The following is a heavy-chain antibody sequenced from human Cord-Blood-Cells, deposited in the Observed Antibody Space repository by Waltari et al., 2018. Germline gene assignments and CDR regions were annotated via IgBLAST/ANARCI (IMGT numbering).Heavy chain of an antibody. Sequence: QVQLVQSGAEVKKPGASVKVSCKASGYTFTSYDINWVRQATGQGLEWMGWMNPNSGNTGYAQKFQGRVTMTRNTSISTAYMELSSLRSEDTAVYYCARGNDAGGYDLGWFDPWGQGTLVTVSS. V-gene: IGHV1-8*01. CDR3: ARGNDAGGYDLGWFDP. CDR1: GYTFTSYD. J-gene: IGHJ5*02. D-gene: IGHD5-12*01. CDR2: MNPNSGNT.